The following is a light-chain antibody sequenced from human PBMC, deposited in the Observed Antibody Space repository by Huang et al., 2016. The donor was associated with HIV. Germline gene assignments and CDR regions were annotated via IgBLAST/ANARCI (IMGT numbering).Light chain of an antibody. CDR2: DTS. V-gene: IGKV3-11*01. CDR1: QSVSSY. J-gene: IGKJ2*01. Sequence: LVLTQSPATLSLSPGQRATLSCRASQSVSSYLAWYQQKPGQAPRLIIYDTSKRATGVPARFSGSGSGTDFTLTINRLEPEDFAVYYCQQHSNWPLLGQGTKLEI. CDR3: QQHSNWPL.